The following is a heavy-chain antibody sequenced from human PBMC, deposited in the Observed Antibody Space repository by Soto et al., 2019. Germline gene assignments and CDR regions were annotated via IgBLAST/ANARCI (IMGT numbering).Heavy chain of an antibody. J-gene: IGHJ5*02. CDR1: GGSISSGGCS. CDR3: ARGRGLDWNWFDP. CDR2: NYHGRST. D-gene: IGHD3-3*01. V-gene: IGHV4-30-2*01. Sequence: QLQLQESGPGLVTPSQTLSLTCAVSGGSISSGGCSWSWIRQPAGKGPEWIGYNYHGRSTYYTPCLKSRVTISVDTSNNQFSRKLSSVTAADTAVYYCARGRGLDWNWFDPWGQGTLVTVSS.